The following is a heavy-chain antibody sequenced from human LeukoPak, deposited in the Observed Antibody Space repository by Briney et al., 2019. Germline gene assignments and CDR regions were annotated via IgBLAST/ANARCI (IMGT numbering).Heavy chain of an antibody. CDR1: GGSISSGDYY. J-gene: IGHJ4*02. CDR2: IYYSGST. CDR3: ARGLYCSSTSCYPFDY. V-gene: IGHV4-30-4*01. Sequence: SETLSLTCTVSGGSISSGDYYWSWIRQPSGKGLEWIGYIYYSGSTYYNPSLKSRVTISVDTSKNQLSLKLSSVTAADTAVYYCARGLYCSSTSCYPFDYWGQGTLVTVSS. D-gene: IGHD2-2*01.